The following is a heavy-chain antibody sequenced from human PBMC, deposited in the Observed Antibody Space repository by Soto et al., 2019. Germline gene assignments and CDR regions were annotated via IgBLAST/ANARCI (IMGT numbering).Heavy chain of an antibody. CDR2: IIPIFHTT. J-gene: IGHJ1*01. Sequence: SVKVSCKASGGSFSGQAVSWVRQAPGRGLEWMGGIIPIFHTTNYARKFQGGLTITADESTSTASMELTSLTSADTAVYYCGSVPNWRQGTQVTVSS. CDR1: GGSFSGQA. V-gene: IGHV1-69*13. CDR3: GSVPN.